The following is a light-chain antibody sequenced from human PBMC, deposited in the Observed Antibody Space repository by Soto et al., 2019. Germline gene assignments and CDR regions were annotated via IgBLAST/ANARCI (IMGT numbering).Light chain of an antibody. Sequence: DFVMTQSPDSLAVSLGERATINCKSSRSVLSNSNNKNYLAWYQQKPGQPPKLLIHWASTRESGVPDRFSGSGSGTDFTLTISSLQAGDVAVYYCQQYYAIPYTFGQGTKLEIK. CDR1: RSVLSNSNNKNY. CDR3: QQYYAIPYT. J-gene: IGKJ2*01. CDR2: WAS. V-gene: IGKV4-1*01.